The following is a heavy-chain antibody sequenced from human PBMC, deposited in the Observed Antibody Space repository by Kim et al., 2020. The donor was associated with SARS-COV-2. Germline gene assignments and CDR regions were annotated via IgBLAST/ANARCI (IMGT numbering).Heavy chain of an antibody. CDR1: GYTFTSYG. D-gene: IGHD2-15*01. CDR3: ARVKGYCSGGSCYWEGSYFDY. CDR2: ISAYNGNT. Sequence: ASVKVSCKASGYTFTSYGISWVRQAPGQGLEWMGWISAYNGNTNYAQKLQGRVTMTTDTSTSTAYMELRSLRSDDTAVYYCARVKGYCSGGSCYWEGSYFDYWGQGTLVTVSS. V-gene: IGHV1-18*01. J-gene: IGHJ4*02.